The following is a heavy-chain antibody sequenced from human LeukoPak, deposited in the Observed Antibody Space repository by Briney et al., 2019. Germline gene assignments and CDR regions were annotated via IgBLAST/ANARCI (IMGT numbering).Heavy chain of an antibody. CDR1: GGSISSYY. V-gene: IGHV4-4*07. Sequence: PSETLSLTCTVSGGSISSYYWSWLRQPAGKGLEWIGRIYTSGSTNYNPSLKSRVTISVDTSKNQFSLKLSSVTAADTAVYYCASRSSSSWPYFDYWGQGTLVTVSS. CDR3: ASRSSSSWPYFDY. J-gene: IGHJ4*02. CDR2: IYTSGST. D-gene: IGHD6-13*01.